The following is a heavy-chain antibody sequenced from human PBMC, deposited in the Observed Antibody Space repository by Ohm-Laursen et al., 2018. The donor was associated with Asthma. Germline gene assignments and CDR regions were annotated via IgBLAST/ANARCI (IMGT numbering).Heavy chain of an antibody. Sequence: SLRLSCAASGFTFSNYAMSWVRQAPGKGLEWVSGISSSGGSTYYADNVKGRFTISRDNSKNTLYLQMNSLRAEDTAVYYCARDRNPDYGEPFDYWGQGTLVTVSS. D-gene: IGHD4-17*01. V-gene: IGHV3-23*01. CDR2: ISSSGGST. CDR1: GFTFSNYA. J-gene: IGHJ4*02. CDR3: ARDRNPDYGEPFDY.